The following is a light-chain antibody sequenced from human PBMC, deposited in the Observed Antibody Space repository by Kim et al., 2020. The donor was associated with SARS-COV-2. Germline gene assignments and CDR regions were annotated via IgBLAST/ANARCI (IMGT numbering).Light chain of an antibody. CDR3: QQYDALPPT. V-gene: IGKV1-33*01. Sequence: IQMTQSPSSLSAFVGDRVTITCQASQDIDNYLNWYHHKPGKAPKLLIYDASNLETGVPSRFSGNESGTDFTLTISSLQAEDIGTYYCQQYDALPPTFGPGTKLEI. J-gene: IGKJ2*01. CDR2: DAS. CDR1: QDIDNY.